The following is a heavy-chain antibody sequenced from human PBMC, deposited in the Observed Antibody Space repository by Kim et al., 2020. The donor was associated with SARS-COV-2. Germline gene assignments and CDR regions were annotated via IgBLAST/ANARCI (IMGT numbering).Heavy chain of an antibody. J-gene: IGHJ4*02. CDR2: INHSGST. D-gene: IGHD5-12*01. CDR1: GGSFSGYY. Sequence: SETLSLTCAVYGGSFSGYYWSWIRQPPGKGLEWIGEINHSGSTNYNPSLKSRVTISVDTSKNQFSLKLSSVTAADTAVYYCARGGGSGYDPLAYWGQGTLVTVSS. CDR3: ARGGGSGYDPLAY. V-gene: IGHV4-34*01.